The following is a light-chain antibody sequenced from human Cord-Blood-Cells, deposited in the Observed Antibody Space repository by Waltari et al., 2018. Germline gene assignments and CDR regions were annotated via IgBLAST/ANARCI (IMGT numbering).Light chain of an antibody. V-gene: IGKV3-15*01. CDR2: GAS. J-gene: IGKJ1*01. CDR3: QQYNNWPGT. CDR1: QSVSSN. Sequence: EIVMTQSPATLAVSPGERATLSSRASQSVSSNLAWYQQKPGQAPRPLIYGASTRATGIPGRFSGSGSGTEFTLTISSLQSEDFAVYYCQQYNNWPGTFGQGTKVEIK.